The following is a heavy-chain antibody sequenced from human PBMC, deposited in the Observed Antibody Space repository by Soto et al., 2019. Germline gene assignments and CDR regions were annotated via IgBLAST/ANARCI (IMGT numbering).Heavy chain of an antibody. V-gene: IGHV3-74*01. CDR3: AREVSLFGNYYGMDV. J-gene: IGHJ6*02. Sequence: GGSLRLSCAASGFTFSSYWMHWVRQAPGKGLVWVSRINSDGSSTSYADSVKGRFTISRDNAKNTLYLQMNSLRAEDTAVYYCAREVSLFGNYYGMDVWGQGTTVTVSS. CDR2: INSDGSST. D-gene: IGHD3-16*01. CDR1: GFTFSSYW.